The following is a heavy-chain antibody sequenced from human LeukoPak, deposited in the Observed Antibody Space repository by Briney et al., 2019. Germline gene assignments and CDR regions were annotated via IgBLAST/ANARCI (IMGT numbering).Heavy chain of an antibody. D-gene: IGHD6-13*01. CDR1: GFTFSSYW. V-gene: IGHV3-7*03. CDR2: IKQDGSEK. Sequence: GGSLRLSCAASGFTFSSYWMSWVRQAPGKGLEWVANIKQDGSEKYYVDSVKGRFTISRDNAKNSLYLQMNSLRAEDTAVYYCVRVSRTSSSWFGPENAFDIWGQGTMATVSS. CDR3: VRVSRTSSSWFGPENAFDI. J-gene: IGHJ3*02.